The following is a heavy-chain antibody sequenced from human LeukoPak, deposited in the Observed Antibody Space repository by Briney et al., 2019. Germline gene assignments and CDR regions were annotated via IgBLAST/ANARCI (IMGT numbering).Heavy chain of an antibody. V-gene: IGHV4-4*07. CDR2: MFSSGST. D-gene: IGHD3-9*01. CDR3: ARRGNYDILTGYAFDI. CDR1: GGPINSFH. J-gene: IGHJ3*02. Sequence: PSETLSLTCTVSGGPINSFHWTWIRQPAGKGLEWIGRMFSSGSTNYNPSLKSRVTISVDTSKNQISLNLSSVTAADTAVYYCARRGNYDILTGYAFDIWGQGTMVTVSS.